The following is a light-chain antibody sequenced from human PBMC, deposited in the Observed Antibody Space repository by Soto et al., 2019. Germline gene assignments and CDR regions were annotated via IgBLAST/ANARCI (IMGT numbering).Light chain of an antibody. Sequence: QSALTQPASVSGSPGQSITISCTGTSSDVGNYDYVSWYQQYPGKAPKLMIYAVSRRPSGVSNSFSGSKSGNTASLTISGLQAEDEADYYCTSYTPSSTYVFGTGTKLTVL. CDR2: AVS. V-gene: IGLV2-14*03. CDR1: SSDVGNYDY. CDR3: TSYTPSSTYV. J-gene: IGLJ1*01.